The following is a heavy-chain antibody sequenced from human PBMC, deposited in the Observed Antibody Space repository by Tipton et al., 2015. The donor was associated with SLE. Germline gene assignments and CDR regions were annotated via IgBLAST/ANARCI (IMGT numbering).Heavy chain of an antibody. CDR2: IYYGGST. Sequence: TLSLTCTVSGGSISSSTYFWVWIRQPPGKGLEWIGSIYYGGSTYYNPSLKSRITMSVYTSKSQSSLNLSSVTAADTAVYYCARQENAFDIWGQGTMVTVSS. D-gene: IGHD5-24*01. J-gene: IGHJ3*02. CDR1: GGSISSSTYF. V-gene: IGHV4-39*01. CDR3: ARQENAFDI.